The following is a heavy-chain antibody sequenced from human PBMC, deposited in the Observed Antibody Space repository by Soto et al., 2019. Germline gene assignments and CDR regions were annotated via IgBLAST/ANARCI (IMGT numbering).Heavy chain of an antibody. CDR3: AVQGATFDY. Sequence: EVQLVESGGGLVQPGGSLRLSCAASGFTFSSYWMSWVRQAPGKGLECVANINQDGSGKYYVDSVKGRFTISRDNAKNALSLQMHSLRAEDTAGYYCAVQGATFDYWGQGTLVTVSS. V-gene: IGHV3-7*01. D-gene: IGHD1-26*01. CDR2: INQDGSGK. CDR1: GFTFSSYW. J-gene: IGHJ4*02.